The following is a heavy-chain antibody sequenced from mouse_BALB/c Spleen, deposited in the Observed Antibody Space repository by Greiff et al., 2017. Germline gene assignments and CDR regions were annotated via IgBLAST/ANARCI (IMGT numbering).Heavy chain of an antibody. Sequence: VQLKESGPELMKPGASVKISCKASGYSFTSYYMHWVKQSHGKSLEWIGYIDPFNGGTSYNQKFKGKAKLTVDKSSSTAYMHLSSLTSEDSAVYYCARSYGNYYYAMDYWGQGTSVTVSS. D-gene: IGHD2-1*01. CDR2: IDPFNGGT. J-gene: IGHJ4*01. CDR1: GYSFTSYY. CDR3: ARSYGNYYYAMDY. V-gene: IGHV1S135*01.